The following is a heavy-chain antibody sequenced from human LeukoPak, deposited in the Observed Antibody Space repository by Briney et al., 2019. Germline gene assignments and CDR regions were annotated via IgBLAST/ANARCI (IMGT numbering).Heavy chain of an antibody. CDR1: GFTFSNYG. CDR3: AKCCPATLHYYYYFYGMDV. V-gene: IGHV3-30*18. Sequence: GGSLRLSCEASGFTFSNYGMHWVRQAPGKGLEWVAVISFDGSNKFYADSVKGRFTISRDNSKNTLFLQMNSLRTEDTAVYYCAKCCPATLHYYYYFYGMDVWGQGTTVTVSS. J-gene: IGHJ6*02. CDR2: ISFDGSNK. D-gene: IGHD2-15*01.